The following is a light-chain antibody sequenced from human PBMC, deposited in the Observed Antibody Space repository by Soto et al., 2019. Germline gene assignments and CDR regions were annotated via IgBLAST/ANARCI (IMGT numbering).Light chain of an antibody. CDR3: QQSYSTPTT. CDR2: AAS. V-gene: IGKV1-39*01. CDR1: QSISSY. J-gene: IGKJ4*01. Sequence: DIQMTQSPSSLSASVGDRVTITCRASQSISSYLNWYQQKPGKAPKLLIYAASSLQSGVPSRFSGSGSGTDFTLTISSLQPEDFGTYYCQQSYSTPTTFGGGTKVDIK.